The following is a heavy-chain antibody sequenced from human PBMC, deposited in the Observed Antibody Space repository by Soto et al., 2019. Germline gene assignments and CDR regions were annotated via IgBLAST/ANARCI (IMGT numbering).Heavy chain of an antibody. CDR3: AREPYDYFLWCYRFPNDPFYI. J-gene: IGHJ3*02. CDR2: ISAYNGNT. CDR1: GYTFTSYG. V-gene: IGHV1-18*01. Sequence: ASVKVSCKASGYTFTSYGISWVRQAPGQGLEWMGWISAYNGNTNYAQKLQGRVTMTTDTSTSTAYMELRSLRSDDTAVYYCAREPYDYFLWCYRFPNDPFYICGQRTMVTVSS. D-gene: IGHD3-16*02.